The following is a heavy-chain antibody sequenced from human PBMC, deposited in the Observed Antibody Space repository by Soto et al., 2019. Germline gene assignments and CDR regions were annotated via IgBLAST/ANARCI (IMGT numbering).Heavy chain of an antibody. CDR3: ARDQDVVVPASGTNWFDP. Sequence: GASVKVSCKASGYTFTSYGISWVRQAPGQGLEWMGWISAYNGNTNYAQKLQGRVTMTTDTSTSTAYMELRSLRSDDTAVYYCARDQDVVVPASGTNWFDPWGQGTLVTV. D-gene: IGHD2-2*01. V-gene: IGHV1-18*01. J-gene: IGHJ5*02. CDR2: ISAYNGNT. CDR1: GYTFTSYG.